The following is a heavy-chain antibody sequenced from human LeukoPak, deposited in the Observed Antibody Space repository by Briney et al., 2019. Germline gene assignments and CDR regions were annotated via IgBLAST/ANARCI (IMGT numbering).Heavy chain of an antibody. CDR3: ARGTTKGYYFDY. CDR1: GFTFDDYA. CDR2: ISWDGGST. D-gene: IGHD1-1*01. V-gene: IGHV3-43D*03. J-gene: IGHJ4*02. Sequence: GGSLRLSCAASGFTFDDYAMHWVRQAPGKGLEWVSLISWDGGSTYHADSVKGRFTISRDNSKNSLYLQMNSLRAEDTALYYCARGTTKGYYFDYWGQGTLVTVSS.